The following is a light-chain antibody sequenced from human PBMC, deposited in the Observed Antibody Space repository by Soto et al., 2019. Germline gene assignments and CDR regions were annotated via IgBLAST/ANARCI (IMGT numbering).Light chain of an antibody. V-gene: IGKV3-20*01. CDR1: QSVSSSY. J-gene: IGKJ3*01. CDR2: GAS. CDR3: QQDGSSPPYT. Sequence: EMVLTQSPGTLSLSPGERATLSCRASQSVSSSYLAWYQQKPGQAPRLLIYGASIRATGIPATFSGSGSGTDFTLTISSLEPDDFAVYYCQQDGSSPPYTFGPGTKVDIK.